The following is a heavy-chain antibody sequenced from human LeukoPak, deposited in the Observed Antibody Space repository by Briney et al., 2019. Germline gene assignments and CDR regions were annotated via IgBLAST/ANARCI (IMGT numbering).Heavy chain of an antibody. Sequence: GGSLRLSCAASGFSFSTSPMSWVRQPPGKGLEWVSAMNNGPGATFYRDSVRGRFTISRDDSKSTRYLQMNSLRAEDTGTYYCAKTHYDLLDVWGQGTTVTVSS. D-gene: IGHD5-12*01. V-gene: IGHV3-23*01. CDR2: MNNGPGAT. J-gene: IGHJ6*02. CDR1: GFSFSTSP. CDR3: AKTHYDLLDV.